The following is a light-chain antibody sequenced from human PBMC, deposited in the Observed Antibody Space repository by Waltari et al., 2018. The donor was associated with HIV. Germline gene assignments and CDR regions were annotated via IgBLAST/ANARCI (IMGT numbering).Light chain of an antibody. V-gene: IGLV1-40*01. Sequence: QSVLPQPPSVSGAPGQRGTISCTGSTSNIGADSDVHWYQQIPGTAPKLLISGNKDRPSVVPDRFSAFQPGTSASLTITGLQAEDEADYFCQSYDSTLSASVVFGGGTKLTVL. J-gene: IGLJ2*01. CDR1: TSNIGADSD. CDR3: QSYDSTLSASVV. CDR2: GNK.